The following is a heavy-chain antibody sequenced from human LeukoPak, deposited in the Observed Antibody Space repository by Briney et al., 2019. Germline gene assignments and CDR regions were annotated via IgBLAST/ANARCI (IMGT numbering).Heavy chain of an antibody. Sequence: ASVKVSCKASGYTFTGYYMHWVRQAPGQGLEWMGWINPNSGGTNYAQKFQGRVTMTRDTSISTAYMELSRLRSDDTALYHCARAGREDYYDSSGYFYYMDVWGKGTTVTISS. J-gene: IGHJ6*03. CDR2: INPNSGGT. D-gene: IGHD3-22*01. CDR1: GYTFTGYY. V-gene: IGHV1-2*02. CDR3: ARAGREDYYDSSGYFYYMDV.